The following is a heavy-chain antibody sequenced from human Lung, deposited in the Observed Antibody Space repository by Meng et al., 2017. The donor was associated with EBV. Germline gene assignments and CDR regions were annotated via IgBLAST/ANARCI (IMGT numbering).Heavy chain of an antibody. D-gene: IGHD4-23*01. Sequence: LVVSGGGVVKTGGSLRLSCAGSGCTLSNAWMSWVRQAPGKGLEWVGRIKSKTDGGTTDYAAPVKGRFTISRDDSKNTLYLQMHSLKTEDTAVYYCTRWSYGGTAYWGQGTLVTVSS. CDR1: GCTLSNAW. V-gene: IGHV3-15*01. CDR3: TRWSYGGTAY. J-gene: IGHJ4*02. CDR2: IKSKTDGGTT.